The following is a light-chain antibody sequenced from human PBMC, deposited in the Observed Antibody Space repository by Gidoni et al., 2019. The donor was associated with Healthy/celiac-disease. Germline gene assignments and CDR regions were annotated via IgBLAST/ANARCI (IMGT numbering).Light chain of an antibody. CDR2: GAT. CDR1: QSVSSSY. Sequence: EIVLTQSPGTLSLSPGERATLSCRASQSVSSSYLAWYQQKPGQATRLLIYGATSRAHGIPDRFSGSGSGTDFTLTISRLEPEDYAVYYCHQYGSSPMCSFXXXTKLEIK. V-gene: IGKV3-20*01. CDR3: HQYGSSPMCS. J-gene: IGKJ2*04.